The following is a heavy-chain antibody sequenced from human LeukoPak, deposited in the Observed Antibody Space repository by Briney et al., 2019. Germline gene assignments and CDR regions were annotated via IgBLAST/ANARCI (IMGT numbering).Heavy chain of an antibody. CDR3: ARLTPLDHDAFDI. J-gene: IGHJ3*02. CDR1: GSSFTSYW. D-gene: IGHD1-1*01. V-gene: IGHV5-51*01. Sequence: GEALKISCKGAGSSFTSYWIGWVRPMPGKGLEWMGIIYPGDSDTRYSLSFQGQVTISADKSISTAYLQWSSLKASDTAMYYCARLTPLDHDAFDIWGQGTMVTVSS. CDR2: IYPGDSDT.